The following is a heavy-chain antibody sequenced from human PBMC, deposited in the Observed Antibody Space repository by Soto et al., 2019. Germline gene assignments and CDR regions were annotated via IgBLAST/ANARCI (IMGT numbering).Heavy chain of an antibody. Sequence: QVLLVQSGPEVKKPGSSVKVSCKASGGTFNNYAINWVRQAPGKGLEWMGGIIPTFGTGNNAQKFQGRVTITADESTTTAYMGLNTLGSEDNAISYCASIDATLVQGGRASPYEIDVWGDGTTVIVSS. CDR2: IIPTFGTG. CDR3: ASIDATLVQGGRASPYEIDV. J-gene: IGHJ6*04. CDR1: GGTFNNYA. V-gene: IGHV1-69*01. D-gene: IGHD3-10*01.